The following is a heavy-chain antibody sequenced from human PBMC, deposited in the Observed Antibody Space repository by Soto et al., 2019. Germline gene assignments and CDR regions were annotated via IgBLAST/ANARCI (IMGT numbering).Heavy chain of an antibody. CDR1: GDSTTSDAYY. CDR3: VSGTSFYDVLSGYYVDRWFDP. Sequence: QLQLRESGPGLVKPSESLSLTCSVSGDSTTSDAYYWGWIRQPPGKGLEWLGSIYYSGYTYYNPSLKSRVTISVDRARNHFSLNLRSVTAADTAVYYRVSGTSFYDVLSGYYVDRWFDPWGQGTLVTVSS. CDR2: IYYSGYT. D-gene: IGHD3-9*01. V-gene: IGHV4-39*02. J-gene: IGHJ5*02.